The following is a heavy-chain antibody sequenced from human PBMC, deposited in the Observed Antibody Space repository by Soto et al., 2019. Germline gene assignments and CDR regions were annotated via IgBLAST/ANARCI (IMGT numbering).Heavy chain of an antibody. CDR2: IRSQSDGGSG. Sequence: GGSLRLSCSASGFTFSNAWINWVRQPPGRGLEWVGRIRSQSDGGSGDYAAPVKGRFVVSRDDSKNIVYLQMNSLKIEDTAVYYCTTDSRTTIPEVRFEFWGHGTLVTVSS. J-gene: IGHJ1*01. D-gene: IGHD2-2*02. V-gene: IGHV3-15*07. CDR3: TTDSRTTIPEVRFEF. CDR1: GFTFSNAW.